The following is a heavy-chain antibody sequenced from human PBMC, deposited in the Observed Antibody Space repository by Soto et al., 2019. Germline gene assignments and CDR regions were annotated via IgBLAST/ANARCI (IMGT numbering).Heavy chain of an antibody. CDR3: ASGLGYKA. CDR2: IHHSGTT. V-gene: IGHV4-31*03. Sequence: QVQLQESGPGLVKPSQTLSLTCTVSGDSVSSSSYYWSWIRQHPGKGLEWIVYIHHSGTTYYNPSLKSRITLAVDTSKNQFSLRLSSVTAADTAVYYCASGLGYKAWGQGTLVTVSS. CDR1: GDSVSSSSYY. D-gene: IGHD5-12*01. J-gene: IGHJ5*02.